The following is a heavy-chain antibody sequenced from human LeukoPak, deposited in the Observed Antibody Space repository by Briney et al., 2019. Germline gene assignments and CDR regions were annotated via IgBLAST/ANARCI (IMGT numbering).Heavy chain of an antibody. V-gene: IGHV4-4*02. CDR3: ARRQGYRSFDFDY. CDR1: GGSISSSNW. D-gene: IGHD1-14*01. CDR2: IYHSGST. Sequence: SETLSLTCAVSGGSISSSNWWSWVRQPPGKGLEWIGEIYHSGSTNYNPSLKSTVNISVDKSKNQFSLKLSSVTAADTAVYYCARRQGYRSFDFDYWGQGTLVTVSS. J-gene: IGHJ4*02.